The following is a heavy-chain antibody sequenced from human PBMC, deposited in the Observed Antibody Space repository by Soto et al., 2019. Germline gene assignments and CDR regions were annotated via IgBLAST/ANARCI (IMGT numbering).Heavy chain of an antibody. CDR2: ISDSGGST. J-gene: IGHJ4*02. V-gene: IGHV3-23*01. CDR3: ARDSSIVPRTLDH. CDR1: GFTFRSYA. D-gene: IGHD6-6*01. Sequence: EVQLLESGGGLVQPGGSLRLSCAASGFTFRSYAMSWVRQAPGKGLEWVSAISDSGGSTYYADSVKGRFTISRDNAKNSLYLQMNSLRAEDTAIYYCARDSSIVPRTLDHWGQGTLVIVSS.